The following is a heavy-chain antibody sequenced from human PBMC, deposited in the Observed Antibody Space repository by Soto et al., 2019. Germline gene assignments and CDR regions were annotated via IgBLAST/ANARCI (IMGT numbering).Heavy chain of an antibody. V-gene: IGHV3-23*01. Sequence: EVQLLESGGGLVQPGGSLRLSCAASGFTFSSYAMSWVRQAPGKGLEWVSAISGSGGSTYYADSVKGRFTSSRDNSKNTVYLQMSCLRAEETAVDYCAKYRSGWYHPFDFWGQGTRVTVSS. CDR2: ISGSGGST. D-gene: IGHD6-19*01. CDR1: GFTFSSYA. J-gene: IGHJ4*02. CDR3: AKYRSGWYHPFDF.